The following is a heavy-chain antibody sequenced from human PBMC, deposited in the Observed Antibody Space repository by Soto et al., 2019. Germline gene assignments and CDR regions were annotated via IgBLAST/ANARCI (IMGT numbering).Heavy chain of an antibody. CDR2: ISTYNGNT. CDR1: GYTFSRFN. V-gene: IGHV1-18*01. CDR3: ARTLDYYSYALEV. J-gene: IGHJ6*01. Sequence: ASVKVSCKASGYTFSRFNINWVRQAPGQGLEWMGWISTYNGNTKYAQRFQGRVTLTRDTSTTTAYMELTSLRSDDTAIYYCARTLDYYSYALEVWGQGTTVNVSS.